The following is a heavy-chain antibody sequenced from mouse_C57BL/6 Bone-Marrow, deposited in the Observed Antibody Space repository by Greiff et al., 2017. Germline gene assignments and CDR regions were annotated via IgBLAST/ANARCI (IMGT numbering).Heavy chain of an antibody. J-gene: IGHJ4*01. D-gene: IGHD1-1*01. V-gene: IGHV1-82*01. CDR1: GYAFSSSW. Sequence: VQLQQSGPELVKPGASVKISCKASGYAFSSSWMNWVKQRPGKGLEWIGRLYPGDGDTNYNGKFKGKATLTADKSSSTAYMQLSSLTSEDSAVYFCARLLPYAMDYWGQGTSVTVSS. CDR3: ARLLPYAMDY. CDR2: LYPGDGDT.